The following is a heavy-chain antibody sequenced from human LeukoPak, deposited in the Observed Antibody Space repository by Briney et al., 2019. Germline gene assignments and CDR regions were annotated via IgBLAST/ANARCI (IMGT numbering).Heavy chain of an antibody. CDR3: AQSYYDFWSGYQPYYYYYMDV. J-gene: IGHJ6*03. Sequence: SETLSLTCTVSGGSISSSSYYWGWIRQPPGKGLEWIGRIYYSGSTYYNPSLKSRVTISVDTSKNQFSLKLSSVTAADTAVYYCAQSYYDFWSGYQPYYYYYMDVWGKGTTVTVSS. CDR2: IYYSGST. V-gene: IGHV4-39*07. CDR1: GGSISSSSYY. D-gene: IGHD3-3*01.